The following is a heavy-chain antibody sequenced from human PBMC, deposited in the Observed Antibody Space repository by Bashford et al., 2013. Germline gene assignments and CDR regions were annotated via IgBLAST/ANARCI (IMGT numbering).Heavy chain of an antibody. CDR2: VYYAGKN. D-gene: IGHD4-23*01. V-gene: IGHV4-59*02. Sequence: SETLSLTCSVSGVSVSGHYWGWIRQPPGKGLEYIGYVYYAGKNNYNPSLKGRVTMSVDTSKNHFSLQLSSVTAADTAIYYCARGNGGNYYFDYWGRGNPRSPSPQ. CDR1: GVSVSGHY. CDR3: ARGNGGNYYFDY. J-gene: IGHJ4*02.